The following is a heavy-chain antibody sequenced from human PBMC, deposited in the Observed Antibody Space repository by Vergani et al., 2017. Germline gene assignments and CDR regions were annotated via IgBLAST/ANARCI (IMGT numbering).Heavy chain of an antibody. CDR2: ISGSGGST. V-gene: IGHV3-23*01. CDR3: AKVARSILDY. CDR1: GVTFSSYA. J-gene: IGHJ4*02. Sequence: EVQLLESGGGLVQPGGSLRLSCAVSGVTFSSYAMSWVRQAPGKGLEWVSAISGSGGSTYYADSVKGRFTISKDDSKNTLYLQMNSLRAEDTAVYYCAKVARSILDYWGQGTLVTVSS. D-gene: IGHD3-9*01.